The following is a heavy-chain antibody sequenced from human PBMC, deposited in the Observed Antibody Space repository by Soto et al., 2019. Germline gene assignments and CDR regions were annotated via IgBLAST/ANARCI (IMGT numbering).Heavy chain of an antibody. CDR1: GYTFTSYD. Sequence: GASLKVSCKASGYTFTSYDINWVRQATGQGLEWMGWMNPNSGNTGYAQKFQGRVTMTRNTSISTAYMELSSLRSEDTAVYYCARSIAAAQDAFDIWGQGTMVTVSS. J-gene: IGHJ3*02. CDR3: ARSIAAAQDAFDI. CDR2: MNPNSGNT. V-gene: IGHV1-8*01. D-gene: IGHD6-13*01.